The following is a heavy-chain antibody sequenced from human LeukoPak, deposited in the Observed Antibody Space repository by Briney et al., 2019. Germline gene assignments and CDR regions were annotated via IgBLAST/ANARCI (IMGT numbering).Heavy chain of an antibody. Sequence: GGSLRLSCAASGFTFSSYAMHWVRQAPGKGLEWVAVISYDGSNKYYADSVKGRFTISRDNSKNTLYLQMNSLGAEDTAVYYCARDSDLSYYYDSSGYYYGNAFDIWGQGTMVTVSS. V-gene: IGHV3-30-3*01. CDR3: ARDSDLSYYYDSSGYYYGNAFDI. CDR2: ISYDGSNK. D-gene: IGHD3-22*01. CDR1: GFTFSSYA. J-gene: IGHJ3*02.